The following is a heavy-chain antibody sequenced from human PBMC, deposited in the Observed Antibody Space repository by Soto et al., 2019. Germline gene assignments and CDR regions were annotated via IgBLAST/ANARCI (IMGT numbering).Heavy chain of an antibody. CDR3: ARDDITLMGWYMDY. D-gene: IGHD6-19*01. V-gene: IGHV1-18*01. CDR1: DYAFINYG. J-gene: IGHJ4*02. CDR2: ISAYNGAS. Sequence: QIQLMQSGAELKKPGASVKVSCKGTDYAFINYGISWVRQTPGQGLDWMGWISAYNGASNYAHKFQDRLTLATDTSTTTAYMELMSLREDDTAVYFCARDDITLMGWYMDYWGQGTLVTVSS.